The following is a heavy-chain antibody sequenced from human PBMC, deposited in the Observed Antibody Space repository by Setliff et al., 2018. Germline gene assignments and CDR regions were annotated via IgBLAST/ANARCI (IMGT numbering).Heavy chain of an antibody. CDR3: ARLRRAFDY. Sequence: PSETLSLTCAVSGGSISSSNWWSWVRQPPGKGLEWIGSIYYSGSTYYNPSLKSRVTISVDTSKNHFSLKLSSVTAADTAVYYCARLRRAFDYWGQGTLVTVSS. V-gene: IGHV4-4*02. CDR2: IYYSGST. D-gene: IGHD3-16*01. J-gene: IGHJ4*02. CDR1: GGSISSSNW.